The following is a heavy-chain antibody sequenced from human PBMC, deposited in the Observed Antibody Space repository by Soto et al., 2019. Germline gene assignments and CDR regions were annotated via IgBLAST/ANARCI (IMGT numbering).Heavy chain of an antibody. CDR2: ISGSGGST. CDR3: AKWGWFGELYEDY. CDR1: GFTFSSYA. V-gene: IGHV3-23*01. Sequence: EVQLLESGGGLVQPEGSLRLSCAASGFTFSSYAMSWVRQAPGKGLEWVSAISGSGGSTYYADSVKGRFTISRDNSKNTLYLQMNSLRAEDTAVYYCAKWGWFGELYEDYWGQGTLVTVSS. J-gene: IGHJ4*02. D-gene: IGHD3-10*01.